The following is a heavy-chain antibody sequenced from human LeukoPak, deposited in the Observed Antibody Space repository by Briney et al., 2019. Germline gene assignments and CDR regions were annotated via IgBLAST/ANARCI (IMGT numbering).Heavy chain of an antibody. CDR1: GYSISSGYY. J-gene: IGHJ6*03. CDR2: IYHSGST. D-gene: IGHD3-10*01. V-gene: IGHV4-38-2*01. CDR3: ARAGIGIRHYMDV. Sequence: PSETLTLTCAVSGYSISSGYYWGWIRQPPGKGLEWIGNIYHSGSTYYNQSLRSRVTISVDTSKNQFSLKLSSVTAADTAVYYCARAGIGIRHYMDVWGKGTTVTVSS.